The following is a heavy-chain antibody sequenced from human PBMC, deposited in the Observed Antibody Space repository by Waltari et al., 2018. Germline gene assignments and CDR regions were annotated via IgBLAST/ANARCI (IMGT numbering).Heavy chain of an antibody. Sequence: QVQLVQSGGAVKKPGASVQVSCRTSGYTFTDYFIQWVRQVPGQGREWMGMVRPNNGCSNYAQKFQGRNTMASDPSISTSYLQLRRLRTADTGVYYCFRCHGAVWGQGTQVTVSS. CDR2: VRPNNGCS. CDR1: GYTFTDYF. J-gene: IGHJ4*02. V-gene: IGHV1-2*02. D-gene: IGHD3-10*01. CDR3: FRCHGAV.